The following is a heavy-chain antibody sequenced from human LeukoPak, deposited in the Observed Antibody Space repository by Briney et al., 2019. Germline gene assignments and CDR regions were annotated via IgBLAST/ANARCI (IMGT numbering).Heavy chain of an antibody. Sequence: GASVKVSCKTSGYTFTGHYMHWVRQAPGQGLEWMGWINPNSGGTNYAEKFQGWLTMTRDTSISTLYMEMSRLRSDDTAVYYCARDIYYDSSGYSISFDPWGQGTLVTVSS. CDR2: INPNSGGT. J-gene: IGHJ5*02. CDR3: ARDIYYDSSGYSISFDP. CDR1: GYTFTGHY. V-gene: IGHV1-2*04. D-gene: IGHD3-22*01.